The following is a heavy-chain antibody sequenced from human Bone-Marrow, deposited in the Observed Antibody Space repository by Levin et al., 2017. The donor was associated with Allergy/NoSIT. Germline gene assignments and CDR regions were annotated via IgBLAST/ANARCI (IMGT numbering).Heavy chain of an antibody. Sequence: SCAASGFTFSSYSMNWVRQAPGKGLEWVSSINSNSGYIYYADSVKGRFTISRDNAKNSLYLQMNSLRAEDTAVYYCARDRLDSSSSRLWWFDPWGQGTLVTVSS. D-gene: IGHD6-6*01. CDR1: GFTFSSYS. V-gene: IGHV3-21*01. CDR3: ARDRLDSSSSRLWWFDP. J-gene: IGHJ5*02. CDR2: INSNSGYI.